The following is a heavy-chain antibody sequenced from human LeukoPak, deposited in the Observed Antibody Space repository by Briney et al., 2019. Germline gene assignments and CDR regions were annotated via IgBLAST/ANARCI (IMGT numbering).Heavy chain of an antibody. CDR1: GGSISSSSYY. Sequence: PSETLSLTCTVSGGSISSSSYYWGWIRQPPGKGLEWIGSVFYSGGTYYNPSLKSRVTISVDTSKNQFSLKLGSVTAADTAVYYCAREVITMIVVVTSTPHTHLDYWGQGTLVTVSS. J-gene: IGHJ4*02. D-gene: IGHD3-22*01. CDR3: AREVITMIVVVTSTPHTHLDY. V-gene: IGHV4-39*07. CDR2: VFYSGGT.